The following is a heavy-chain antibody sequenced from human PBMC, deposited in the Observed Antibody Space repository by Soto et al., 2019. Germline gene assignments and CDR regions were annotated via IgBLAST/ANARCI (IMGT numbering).Heavy chain of an antibody. D-gene: IGHD1-26*01. V-gene: IGHV1-58*01. Sequence: ASVKVSCKASGFTLTSSALQWLRPAPGQRLEWIGWIVVRSGNTNYAHKFQERVTITSYRSTSTTYMEPSSLRSEETALYYCSAERSQGEFELDPWG. CDR3: SAERSQGEFELDP. CDR1: GFTLTSSA. CDR2: IVVRSGNT. J-gene: IGHJ5*02.